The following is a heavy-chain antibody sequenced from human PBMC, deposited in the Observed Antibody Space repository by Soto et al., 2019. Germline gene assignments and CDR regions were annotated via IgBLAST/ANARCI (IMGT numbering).Heavy chain of an antibody. J-gene: IGHJ6*02. CDR2: INQDGSEK. D-gene: IGHD2-21*01. CDR3: AREVNPFHYGMDV. CDR1: GFTFSNYW. V-gene: IGHV3-7*01. Sequence: EVQLVESGGGLVQPGGSLRLSCAATGFTFSNYWMTWVRQAPGKGLEWVANINQDGSEKSYVDSVRGRFTISRDNAKNSLYLQMNSLRAEDTSVYYCAREVNPFHYGMDVWGQGTTVTVSS.